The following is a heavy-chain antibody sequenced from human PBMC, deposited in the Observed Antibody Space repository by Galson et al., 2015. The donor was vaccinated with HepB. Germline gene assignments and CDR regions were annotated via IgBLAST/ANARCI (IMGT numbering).Heavy chain of an antibody. Sequence: SVKVSCKASGYTFTSYAMHWVRQAPGQRLEWMGWINAGNGNTKYSQKFQGRVTITRDTSASTAYMELSSLRSEDTAVYYCARAAVVVVTELDYWGQGTLVTVSS. V-gene: IGHV1-3*01. D-gene: IGHD2-21*02. J-gene: IGHJ4*02. CDR3: ARAAVVVVTELDY. CDR2: INAGNGNT. CDR1: GYTFTSYA.